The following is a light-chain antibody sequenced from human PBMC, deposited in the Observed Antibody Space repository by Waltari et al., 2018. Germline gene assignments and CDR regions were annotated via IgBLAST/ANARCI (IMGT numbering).Light chain of an antibody. J-gene: IGLJ3*02. CDR2: DNN. V-gene: IGLV1-51*01. Sequence: QSVLTQPPSVSAAPGQKVTISCSGSSSNIGNRYVSWYQQLPGTAPKPLIYDNNKRPSGIPDRFSGSKSGTSATLGITGLQTGDEADYYCGTWDSSLSAGVFGGGTKLTVL. CDR1: SSNIGNRY. CDR3: GTWDSSLSAGV.